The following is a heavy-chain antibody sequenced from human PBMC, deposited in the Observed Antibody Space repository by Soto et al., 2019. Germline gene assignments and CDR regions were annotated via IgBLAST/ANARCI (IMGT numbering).Heavy chain of an antibody. D-gene: IGHD6-13*01. CDR2: IYYSGST. CDR3: ARRERAAGTDWWFDP. CDR1: GGSISSSSFH. V-gene: IGHV4-39*01. J-gene: IGHJ5*02. Sequence: QLQLQESGPGLVKPSETLSLTCTVSGGSISSSSFHWGWIRQPPGKGLEWIGSIYYSGSTYYSPSLKGRVTISVDKSKNQFSLKLSSVTAADTAVYYCARRERAAGTDWWFDPWGQGTLVTVSS.